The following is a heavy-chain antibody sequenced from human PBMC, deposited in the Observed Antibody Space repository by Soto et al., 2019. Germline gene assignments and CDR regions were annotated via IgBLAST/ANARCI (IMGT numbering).Heavy chain of an antibody. J-gene: IGHJ4*02. CDR1: GFTLSGYY. D-gene: IGHD3-10*01. CDR2: IGKTGSDI. Sequence: GGSLRLSCAASGFTLSGYYMTWMRQTPGKGLEWVSFIGKTGSDIHYADSVEGRFTISRDNAKNSLHLQMNSLRAEDTAVYYCAREIGNRLPYGPVDYWGQGTLVTVSS. V-gene: IGHV3-11*01. CDR3: AREIGNRLPYGPVDY.